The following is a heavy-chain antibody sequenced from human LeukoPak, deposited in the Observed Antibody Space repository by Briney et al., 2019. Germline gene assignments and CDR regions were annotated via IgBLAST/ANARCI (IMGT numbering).Heavy chain of an antibody. CDR2: INFSGYT. D-gene: IGHD2-2*01. CDR3: ARVGSTPAKFDH. J-gene: IGHJ4*02. V-gene: IGHV4-34*01. CDR1: GVSFGRYS. Sequence: PSETLSLTCAVSGVSFGRYSWTWIRQSPGKGLECIGEINFSGYTKYNPSLKSRVTMSVDTSKNQFSLKLASVTAADAAIYFCARVGSTPAKFDHWGQGTLVTVPS.